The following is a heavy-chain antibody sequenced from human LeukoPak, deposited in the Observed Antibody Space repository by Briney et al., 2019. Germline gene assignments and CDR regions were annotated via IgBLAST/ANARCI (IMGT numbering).Heavy chain of an antibody. Sequence: PGGSLRLSCAASGFTFSTYTMNWVRQAPGKGLEWVSYISSSSSTIYYADSVKGRFTISRDNAKNSLYLQMNSLRAEDTAVYYCAREELLWFGELLNYYYYYMDVWGKGTTVTVSS. D-gene: IGHD3-10*01. J-gene: IGHJ6*03. CDR3: AREELLWFGELLNYYYYYMDV. V-gene: IGHV3-48*01. CDR2: ISSSSSTI. CDR1: GFTFSTYT.